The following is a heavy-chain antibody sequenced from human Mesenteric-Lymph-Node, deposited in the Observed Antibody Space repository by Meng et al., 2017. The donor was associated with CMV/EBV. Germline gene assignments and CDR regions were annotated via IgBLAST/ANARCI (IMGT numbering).Heavy chain of an antibody. CDR2: MYYTGKT. CDR1: GVSIRNHF. J-gene: IGHJ4*02. D-gene: IGHD6-13*01. V-gene: IGHV4-59*11. CDR3: ARVYSSSWEAEG. Sequence: GSLRLSCTVFGVSIRNHFYNWVRQSPGKGPEWIAYMYYTGKTNSNPSLKSRVTMSVDTSKNQFSLKLSSVTAADTAVYCCARVYSSSWEAEGGGQGTLVTVSS.